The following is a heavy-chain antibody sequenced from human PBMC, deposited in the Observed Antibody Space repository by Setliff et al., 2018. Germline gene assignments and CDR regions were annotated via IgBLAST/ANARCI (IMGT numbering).Heavy chain of an antibody. CDR3: ARGTYDYYDSSGYYFVDY. Sequence: PSETLSLTCTVSGGSISSGDYYWSWIRQPPGKGLEWIGYIYYSGSTYYNPSLKSRVTISVDTSKNQFSLKLSSVTAADTAVYYCARGTYDYYDSSGYYFVDYWGQG. CDR1: GGSISSGDYY. CDR2: IYYSGST. J-gene: IGHJ4*02. D-gene: IGHD3-22*01. V-gene: IGHV4-30-4*08.